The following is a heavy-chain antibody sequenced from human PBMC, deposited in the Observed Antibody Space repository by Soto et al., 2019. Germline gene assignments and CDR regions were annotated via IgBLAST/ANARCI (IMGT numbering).Heavy chain of an antibody. V-gene: IGHV4-59*01. CDR3: ARRYGGNFDY. Sequence: SETLSLTCTVSGGSISSYYWSWIRQPPGKGLEWIGYIYYSGSTNYNPSLKSRVTISVDTSKNQFSLKLTSVTAADTAVYYCARRYGGNFDYRGQGTLVTVSS. J-gene: IGHJ4*02. CDR1: GGSISSYY. CDR2: IYYSGST. D-gene: IGHD1-26*01.